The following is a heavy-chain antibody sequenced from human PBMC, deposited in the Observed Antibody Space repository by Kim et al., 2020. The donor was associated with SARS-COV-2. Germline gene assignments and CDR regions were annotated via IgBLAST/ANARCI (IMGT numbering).Heavy chain of an antibody. CDR3: ARGTVVPAPIYYYYYGMDV. J-gene: IGHJ6*01. Sequence: SETLSLTCAVYGGSFSGYYWSWIRQPPGKGLEWIGEINHSGSTNYNPSLKSRVTISVDTSKNQFSLKLSSVTAADTAVYYCARGTVVPAPIYYYYYGMDV. D-gene: IGHD2-2*01. V-gene: IGHV4-34*01. CDR2: INHSGST. CDR1: GGSFSGYY.